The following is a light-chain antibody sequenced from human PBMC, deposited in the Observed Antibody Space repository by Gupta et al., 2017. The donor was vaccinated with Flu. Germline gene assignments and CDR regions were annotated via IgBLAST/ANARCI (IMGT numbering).Light chain of an antibody. CDR2: SND. J-gene: IGLJ1*01. CDR1: SSNIGRNT. CDR3: AAWDDSRNGQV. V-gene: IGLV1-44*01. Sequence: SVTISCSGSSSNIGRNTASWYQQFPGTAPKLLMYSNDHRPSGVPDRFSGSKSGTSASLAISGLQSEDEADYYCAAWDDSRNGQVFGTGTKVTVL.